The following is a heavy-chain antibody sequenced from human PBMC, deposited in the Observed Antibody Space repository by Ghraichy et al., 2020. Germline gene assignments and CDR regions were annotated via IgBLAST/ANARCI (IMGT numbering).Heavy chain of an antibody. D-gene: IGHD1-26*01. V-gene: IGHV3-15*01. J-gene: IGHJ4*02. CDR1: GFTFSNAW. CDR2: IKSKTDGGTT. Sequence: GGSLRLSCAASGFTFSNAWMSWVRQAPGKGLEWVGRIKSKTDGGTTDYAAPVKGRFTISRDDSKNTLYLQMNSLKTEDTAVYYCTTDLRPWEPDELQDKDWGQGTLVTVSS. CDR3: TTDLRPWEPDELQDKD.